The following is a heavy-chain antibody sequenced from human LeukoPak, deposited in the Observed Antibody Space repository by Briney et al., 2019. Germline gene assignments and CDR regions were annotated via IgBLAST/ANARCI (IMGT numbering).Heavy chain of an antibody. V-gene: IGHV3-53*01. CDR3: ARRAGAYSHPYDY. J-gene: IGHJ4*02. Sequence: GGSLRLSCAASGFTSSSYWMHWVRQASGKGLEWVSFIYSDNTHYSDSVKGRFTISRDNSKNTLYLQMNSLRAEGTAVYYCARRAGAYSHPYDYWGQGTLVTVSS. CDR2: IYSDNT. D-gene: IGHD4/OR15-4a*01. CDR1: GFTSSSYW.